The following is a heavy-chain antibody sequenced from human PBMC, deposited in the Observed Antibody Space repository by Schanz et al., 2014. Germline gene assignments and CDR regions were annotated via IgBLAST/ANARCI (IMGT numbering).Heavy chain of an antibody. D-gene: IGHD3-10*01. J-gene: IGHJ3*02. CDR1: GFSVGNKY. V-gene: IGHV3-66*01. CDR3: AQGRLGELSAFDI. Sequence: EVHLLESGGGLVEPGGSLRLSCAASGFSVGNKYMNWVRQAPGKGLEWVSFIYIGGNTYYADSVKGRFTISRDNSKNTLYMQMHRLRDEDTDVYDCAQGRLGELSAFDIWGQGTMVTVSS. CDR2: IYIGGNT.